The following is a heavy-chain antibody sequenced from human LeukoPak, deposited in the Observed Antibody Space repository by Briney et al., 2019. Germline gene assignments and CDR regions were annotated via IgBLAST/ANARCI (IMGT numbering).Heavy chain of an antibody. CDR3: AKDNYGMDV. V-gene: IGHV3-23*01. J-gene: IGHJ6*02. CDR2: ISGSGGST. CDR1: GFTFSNYA. Sequence: PGGSLRLSCAASGFTFSNYAMNWVRQAPGKGLEWVSEISGSGGSTNYADSVKGRFTISRDNSKNTLHLQMNSLRAEDTAVYYCAKDNYGMDVWGQGTTVTVSS.